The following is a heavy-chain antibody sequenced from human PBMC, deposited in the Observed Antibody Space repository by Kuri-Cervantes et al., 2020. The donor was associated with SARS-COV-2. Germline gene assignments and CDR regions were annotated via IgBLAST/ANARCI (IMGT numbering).Heavy chain of an antibody. J-gene: IGHJ4*02. CDR1: GGSISSQSYY. V-gene: IGHV4-39*02. CDR3: ARDGWGSSFDY. CDR2: VYYSGST. D-gene: IGHD7-27*01. Sequence: GSLRLSCTVSGGSISSQSYYWGWIRQPPGKGLEWIGSVYYSGSTYYNPSLKSRVTISLDTSKNQLSLNLNSVTAADTAVYYCARDGWGSSFDYWGQGTLVTVSS.